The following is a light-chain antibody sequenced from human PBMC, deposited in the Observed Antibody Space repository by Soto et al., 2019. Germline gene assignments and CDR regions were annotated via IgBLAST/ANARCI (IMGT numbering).Light chain of an antibody. CDR1: SNDVGGYHY. CDR3: CASVGRHTFV. J-gene: IGLJ1*01. V-gene: IGLV2-11*01. CDR2: DVH. Sequence: QSALTQPRSVSGSPGQSVTISCTGTSNDVGGYHYVSWYQHHPGKAPKLVIFDVHRRPSGVPHRFSGSKSDNTASLTISGLQAEDVADYNSCASVGRHTFVFGNG.